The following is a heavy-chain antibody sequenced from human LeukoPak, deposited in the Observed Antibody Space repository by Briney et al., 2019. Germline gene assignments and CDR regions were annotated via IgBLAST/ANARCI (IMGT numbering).Heavy chain of an antibody. V-gene: IGHV4-34*01. Sequence: PSETLSLTCAVYGGSFSGYYWSWIRQPPGKGLEWIGEINHSGSTNYNPSLKSRVTISVDTSKNQFSLKLSSVTAADTAVYYCAKDRALHGYFDYWGQGTLVTVSS. CDR3: AKDRALHGYFDY. D-gene: IGHD3-10*01. CDR1: GGSFSGYY. CDR2: INHSGST. J-gene: IGHJ4*02.